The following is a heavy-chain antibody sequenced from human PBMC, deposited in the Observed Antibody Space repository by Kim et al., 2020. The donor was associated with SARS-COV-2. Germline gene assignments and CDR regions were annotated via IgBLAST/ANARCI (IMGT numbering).Heavy chain of an antibody. J-gene: IGHJ5*02. CDR3: ARDLSTDYYDSSGHRRGTNWFDP. CDR2: ISAYNGNT. Sequence: ASVKVSCKASGYTFTSYGISWVRQAPGQGLEWMGWISAYNGNTNYAQKLQGRVTMTTDTSTSTAYMELRSLRSDDTAVYYCARDLSTDYYDSSGHRRGTNWFDPWGQGTLVTVSS. V-gene: IGHV1-18*01. CDR1: GYTFTSYG. D-gene: IGHD3-22*01.